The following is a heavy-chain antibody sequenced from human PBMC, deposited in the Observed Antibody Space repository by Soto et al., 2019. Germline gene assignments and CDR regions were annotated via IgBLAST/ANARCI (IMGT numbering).Heavy chain of an antibody. CDR1: GGSISSGGYS. CDR3: ARGGYSYGSGYFDY. D-gene: IGHD5-18*01. Sequence: KPSETLSLTCAVSGGSISSGGYSWSWIRQPPGKGLEWIGYIYHSGSTYYNPSLKSRVTISVDRSKNQFSLKLSSVTAADTAVYYCARGGYSYGSGYFDYWGQGTLVTVSS. V-gene: IGHV4-30-2*01. J-gene: IGHJ4*02. CDR2: IYHSGST.